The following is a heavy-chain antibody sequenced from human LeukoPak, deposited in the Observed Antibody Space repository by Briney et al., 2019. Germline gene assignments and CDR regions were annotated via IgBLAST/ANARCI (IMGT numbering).Heavy chain of an antibody. CDR3: AKGTGINHYHWIDP. Sequence: GGSLRLSCAASKVNFSDYAINWVRQAPGKGLEWVSGISGSGGNTYYADSVKGRFTISRDNSKNTLYLQMNSLRAEDTALYYCAKGTGINHYHWIDPWGQGTQVTVSS. V-gene: IGHV3-23*01. CDR1: KVNFSDYA. CDR2: ISGSGGNT. D-gene: IGHD3/OR15-3a*01. J-gene: IGHJ5*02.